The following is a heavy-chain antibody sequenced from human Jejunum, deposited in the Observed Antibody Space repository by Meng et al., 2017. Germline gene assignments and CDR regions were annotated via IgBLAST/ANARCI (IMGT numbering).Heavy chain of an antibody. CDR2: ISFSGKT. D-gene: IGHD2-8*01. CDR3: ARGGNGGRLGDNWFDP. J-gene: IGHJ5*02. Sequence: QVQLQESGPGLGKPSQTLSLTCTVSGGSISSGNYTWSWIRQSPGKGLEWIGYISFSGKTSYNPSFKSRVTISLDTSKNHFSLTLTSVTVADTAGYYCARGGNGGRLGDNWFDPWGQGTLVTVSS. CDR1: GGSISSGNYT. V-gene: IGHV4-30-4*01.